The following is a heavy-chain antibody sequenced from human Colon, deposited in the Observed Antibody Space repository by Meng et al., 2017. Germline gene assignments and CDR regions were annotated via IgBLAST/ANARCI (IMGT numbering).Heavy chain of an antibody. D-gene: IGHD2-15*01. V-gene: IGHV4-31*03. CDR3: ARVVSLVVKGNWFDS. Sequence: QVQLLEQGPGLVKPSQTLSLTCNVSGDSITSGGYYWSWIRQHPGKGLEWIGYIDHSGTTYDNPSLKTRLTMSVDTSKNQFSLKLTSVTAADTAVYYCARVVSLVVKGNWFDSWGQGTLVTVSS. CDR1: GDSITSGGYY. CDR2: IDHSGTT. J-gene: IGHJ5*01.